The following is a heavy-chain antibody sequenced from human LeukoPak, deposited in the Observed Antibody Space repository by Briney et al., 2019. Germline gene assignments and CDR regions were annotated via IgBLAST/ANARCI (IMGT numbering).Heavy chain of an antibody. CDR3: ARVRWLAVDY. V-gene: IGHV4-61*02. CDR1: GGSISSGSYY. D-gene: IGHD6-19*01. Sequence: SETLSLTCTVSGGSISSGSYYWSWIRQPAGKGLEWIGRIYTSGSTNYNPSLKSRVTISVDTSKNQFSLKLSSVTAADTAVYYCARVRWLAVDYWGQGTLVTVSS. CDR2: IYTSGST. J-gene: IGHJ4*02.